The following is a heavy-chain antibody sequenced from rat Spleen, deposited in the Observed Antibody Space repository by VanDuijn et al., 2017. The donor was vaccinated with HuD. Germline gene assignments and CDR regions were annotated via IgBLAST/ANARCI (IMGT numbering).Heavy chain of an antibody. V-gene: IGHV2-45*01. CDR3: TRDEYRGNWGFAY. J-gene: IGHJ3*01. D-gene: IGHD1-5*01. CDR1: GFSLTTYN. CDR2: MWSGGSA. Sequence: QVQLKESGPGLVQPSETLSLTCTVSGFSLTTYNVHWVRQPPGKGLEWMGVMWSGGSADYNSALKSRLSISRDTSKSQVFLKVKSLKTEDTGIYYCTRDEYRGNWGFAYWGQGTLVTVSS.